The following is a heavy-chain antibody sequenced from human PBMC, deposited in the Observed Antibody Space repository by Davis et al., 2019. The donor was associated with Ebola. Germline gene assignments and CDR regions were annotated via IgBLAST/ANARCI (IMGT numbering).Heavy chain of an antibody. D-gene: IGHD2-21*01. Sequence: GESLKISCAASGFTFISYWMTWVRQAPRKGLEWVANIKQDGSEKYYVDSVKGRFTISRDNSKNTLYLQMNSLRAEDTAVYYCAKRSELWWSFWDYWGQGTLVTVSS. V-gene: IGHV3-7*03. CDR2: IKQDGSEK. CDR3: AKRSELWWSFWDY. CDR1: GFTFISYW. J-gene: IGHJ4*02.